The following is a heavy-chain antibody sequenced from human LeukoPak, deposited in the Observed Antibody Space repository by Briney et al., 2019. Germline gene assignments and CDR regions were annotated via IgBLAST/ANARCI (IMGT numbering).Heavy chain of an antibody. CDR2: IYYSGST. J-gene: IGHJ4*02. D-gene: IGHD4-17*01. CDR3: ARGRQFYGDYAVDY. CDR1: GGSISSSSYY. V-gene: IGHV4-39*07. Sequence: SETLSLTCTVSGGSISSSSYYWGWIRQPPGKGLEWIGSIYYSGSTNYNPSLKSRVTISVDKSKNQFSLKLSSVTAADTAVYYCARGRQFYGDYAVDYWGQGTLVTVSS.